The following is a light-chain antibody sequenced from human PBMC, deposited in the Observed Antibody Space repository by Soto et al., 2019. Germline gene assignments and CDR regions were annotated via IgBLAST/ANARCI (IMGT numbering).Light chain of an antibody. Sequence: DIQMTQSPSSLSASVGDTVTITCQASQDISNYLNWYQQKPGKAPKLLIYDESNLETGVPSRFSGSGSGTEFTLTISGLQPDDFTTYYCQKYTSYSRAFGQGTKVDIK. J-gene: IGKJ1*01. V-gene: IGKV1-33*01. CDR3: QKYTSYSRA. CDR2: DES. CDR1: QDISNY.